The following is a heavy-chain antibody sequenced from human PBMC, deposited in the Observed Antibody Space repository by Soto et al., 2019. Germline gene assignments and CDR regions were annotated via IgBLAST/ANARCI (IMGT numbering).Heavy chain of an antibody. J-gene: IGHJ3*02. CDR2: ISAYNGNT. D-gene: IGHD1-1*01. CDR1: GYTFTSYG. Sequence: GASVKVSCKASGYTFTSYGISWVRQAPGQGLEWMGWISAYNGNTNYAQKLQGRVTMTTDTSTSTAYMELRSLRSDDTAVYYCARVRNYRSPNDVAFDIWGQGTMVTVSS. CDR3: ARVRNYRSPNDVAFDI. V-gene: IGHV1-18*01.